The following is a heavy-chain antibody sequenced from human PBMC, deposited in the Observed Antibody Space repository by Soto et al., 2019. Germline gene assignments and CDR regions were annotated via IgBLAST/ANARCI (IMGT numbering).Heavy chain of an antibody. V-gene: IGHV4-39*01. CDR3: GSLEGRAKISYYFDY. CDR1: GGSVSSSSYY. CDR2: VYYSGGT. Sequence: SETLSLTCPVSGGSVSSSSYYWGWVRQPPGKGLEWIGSVYYSGGTYYNPSLESRVTISVDKSKNQFSLKLMSLSAADTAVYYWGSLEGRAKISYYFDYWGEGALVTVSS. D-gene: IGHD1-1*01. J-gene: IGHJ4*02.